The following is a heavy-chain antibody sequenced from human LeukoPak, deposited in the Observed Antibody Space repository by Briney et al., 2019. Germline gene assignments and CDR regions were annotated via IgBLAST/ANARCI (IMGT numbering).Heavy chain of an antibody. Sequence: GESLKISCKGSGHSFSNYWIGWVRQMPGKGLEWMGIIYPGDSDTRYSPSFQGQVTISVDKSISTAYLQWSSLKASDSAMYYCARHVSGHSSSWYVSWGQGTLATVSS. CDR3: ARHVSGHSSSWYVS. CDR1: GHSFSNYW. CDR2: IYPGDSDT. D-gene: IGHD6-13*01. V-gene: IGHV5-51*01. J-gene: IGHJ5*01.